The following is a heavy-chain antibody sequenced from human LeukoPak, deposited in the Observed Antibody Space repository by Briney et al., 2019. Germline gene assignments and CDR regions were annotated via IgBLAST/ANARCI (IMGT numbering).Heavy chain of an antibody. D-gene: IGHD6-19*01. CDR2: TYSSGNT. CDR3: ARGIPVAGLFDY. V-gene: IGHV4-61*02. J-gene: IGHJ4*02. Sequence: SETLSLTCTVSGGSISSGSHYWSWIRQPAGEGLEWIGRTYSSGNTNYNPSLKSRVTISVDTSKNQFSLKLSSVTAADTAIYYCARGIPVAGLFDYWGQGALVAVSS. CDR1: GGSISSGSHY.